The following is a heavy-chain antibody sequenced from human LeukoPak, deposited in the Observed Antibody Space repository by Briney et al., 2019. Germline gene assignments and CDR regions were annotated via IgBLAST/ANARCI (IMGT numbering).Heavy chain of an antibody. CDR3: AVDFWSGYYVDY. CDR1: GGTFSSYA. J-gene: IGHJ4*02. D-gene: IGHD3-3*01. V-gene: IGHV1-69*05. CDR2: IIPIFGTA. Sequence: ASVKVSCKASGGTFSSYAISWVRQAPGQGLEWMGGIIPIFGTANYAQKFQGRVTITTDESTSTAYMELSSLRSEDTAVYYCAVDFWSGYYVDYWGQGTLVTVSS.